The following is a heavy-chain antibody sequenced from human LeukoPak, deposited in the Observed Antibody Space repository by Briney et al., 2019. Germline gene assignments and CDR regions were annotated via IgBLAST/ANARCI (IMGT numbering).Heavy chain of an antibody. CDR3: AKGQHYYDLSR. CDR2: ISGSGGST. Sequence: GGSLRLSCAASGFTFSSYAMHWVRQAPGKGLEWVSAISGSGGSTYYADSVKGRFTISRDNSKNTLYLQMNSPRAEDTAVYYCAKGQHYYDLSRWGQGTLVTVSS. CDR1: GFTFSSYA. V-gene: IGHV3-23*01. J-gene: IGHJ4*02. D-gene: IGHD3-3*01.